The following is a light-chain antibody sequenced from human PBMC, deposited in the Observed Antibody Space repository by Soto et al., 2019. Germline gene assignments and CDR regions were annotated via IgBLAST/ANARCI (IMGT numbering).Light chain of an antibody. J-gene: IGKJ2*01. Sequence: EIVMTQSPATLSVSPGERATLSCRASQSVSSNLAWYQQKPGQAPRLLIYGASTRATGIPARFSGSGSGTEFTLTISSLQSEDFAVYYCQQYNKWAPLYTFGQGTKLEIK. CDR1: QSVSSN. CDR2: GAS. V-gene: IGKV3-15*01. CDR3: QQYNKWAPLYT.